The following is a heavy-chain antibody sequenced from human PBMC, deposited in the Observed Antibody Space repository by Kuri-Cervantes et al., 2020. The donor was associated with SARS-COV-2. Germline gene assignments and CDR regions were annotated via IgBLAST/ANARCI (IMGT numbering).Heavy chain of an antibody. CDR2: INHSGSA. D-gene: IGHD2-2*01. CDR3: ARGRMVPAAFDP. Sequence: GSLRLSCAVYGGFFSGYYGSWIRQTPGKGLEWIGEINHSGSANYNPSLKSRVTISVDTSKNQFSLKLSSVTAADTAVYYCARGRMVPAAFDPWGQGTLVTVSS. J-gene: IGHJ5*02. V-gene: IGHV4-34*01. CDR1: GGFFSGYY.